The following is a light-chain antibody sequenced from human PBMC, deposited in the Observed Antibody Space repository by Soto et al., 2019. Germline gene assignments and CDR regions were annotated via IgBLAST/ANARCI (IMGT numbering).Light chain of an antibody. CDR1: QSVSRK. J-gene: IGKJ1*01. CDR3: QQYDKWTRT. Sequence: EIVMTQSPATLSVSPGERATLSCRASQSVSRKLAWYQQTRGQAPRLLMYGASTRATGVPARFSGSVSGTEFTLTISNLQSEDFAVYHCQQYDKWTRTFGQGTKVDIK. V-gene: IGKV3-15*01. CDR2: GAS.